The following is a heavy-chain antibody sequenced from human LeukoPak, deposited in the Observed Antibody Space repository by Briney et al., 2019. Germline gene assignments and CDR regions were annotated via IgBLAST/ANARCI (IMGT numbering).Heavy chain of an antibody. CDR3: ARGAGIAAAGGANGMDV. V-gene: IGHV3-13*01. CDR1: GFTFSSYD. Sequence: GGSLSLSCAASGFTFSSYDMHWVRHATGKGLEWVSAIGTAGDTYYPGSVKGRFTISRENAKNSLYLQMNSLRAGDTAVYYCARGAGIAAAGGANGMDVWGQGTTVTVSS. D-gene: IGHD6-13*01. CDR2: IGTAGDT. J-gene: IGHJ6*02.